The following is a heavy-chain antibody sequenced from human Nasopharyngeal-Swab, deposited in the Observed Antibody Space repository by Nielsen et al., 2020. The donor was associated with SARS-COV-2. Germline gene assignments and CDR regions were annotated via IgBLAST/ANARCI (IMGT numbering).Heavy chain of an antibody. CDR3: ARLGGSSSSLLDY. D-gene: IGHD6-6*01. Sequence: SCTVSGGSISSGGYYWSWIRPHPGKGLEWIGYIYYSGSTYYNPSLKSRVTISVDTSKNQFSLKLSSVTAADTAVYYCARLGGSSSSLLDYWGQGTLVTVSS. J-gene: IGHJ4*02. CDR2: IYYSGST. V-gene: IGHV4-31*02. CDR1: GGSISSGGYY.